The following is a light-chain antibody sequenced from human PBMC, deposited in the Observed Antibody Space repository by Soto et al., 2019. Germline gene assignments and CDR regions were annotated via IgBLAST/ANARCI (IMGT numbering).Light chain of an antibody. CDR2: GAS. CDR3: LQYNNWPPYT. Sequence: EIVMTQSPATLSVSPGERATLSCRASQSVSSNLAWYQQKPGQAPRLLIYGASTRATGIPARFSGSGSGTEFPLTISSLQSEDFAVYYCLQYNNWPPYTFGHGTKLEIK. V-gene: IGKV3-15*01. J-gene: IGKJ2*01. CDR1: QSVSSN.